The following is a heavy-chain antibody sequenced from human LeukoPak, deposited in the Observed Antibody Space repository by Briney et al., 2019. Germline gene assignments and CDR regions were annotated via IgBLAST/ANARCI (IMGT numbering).Heavy chain of an antibody. CDR1: GGSISSGGYY. D-gene: IGHD5-18*01. J-gene: IGHJ4*02. CDR3: ARDGGYSYGLGLFDY. V-gene: IGHV4-31*03. Sequence: SQTLSLTCTVSGGSISSGGYYWSWIRQHPGKGLEWIGYIYYSGSTYYDPSLKSRVTISVDTSKNQFSLKLSSVTAADTAVYYCARDGGYSYGLGLFDYWGQGTLVTVSS. CDR2: IYYSGST.